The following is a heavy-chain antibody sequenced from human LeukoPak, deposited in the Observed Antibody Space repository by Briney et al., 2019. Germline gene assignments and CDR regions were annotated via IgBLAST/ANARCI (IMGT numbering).Heavy chain of an antibody. V-gene: IGHV3-30*04. CDR1: GFTFRHYA. D-gene: IGHD3-16*01. J-gene: IGHJ4*02. CDR3: VRERAGGLDY. CDR2: LSFDGAHK. Sequence: GGSLRLSCAASGFTFRHYAVHWVRQAPGRGLEWVAVLSFDGAHKYYAESVKGRFTISKDTSNNTLFLQMASLRLEDTALYYCVRERAGGLDYWGQGTLVTVSS.